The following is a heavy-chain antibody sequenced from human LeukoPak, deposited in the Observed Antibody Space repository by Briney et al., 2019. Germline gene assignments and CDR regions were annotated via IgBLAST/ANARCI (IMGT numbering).Heavy chain of an antibody. V-gene: IGHV3-11*05. Sequence: GGSLRLSCAASGFTFSDYYMSWIRQAPGKGLEWVSYISSSSSYTNYADSVKGRFTISRDNAKNSLYLQMNSLRAEDTAVYYCARAARYFGSSTSCYENWGQGTLVTVSS. D-gene: IGHD2-2*01. CDR1: GFTFSDYY. CDR2: ISSSSSYT. CDR3: ARAARYFGSSTSCYEN. J-gene: IGHJ4*02.